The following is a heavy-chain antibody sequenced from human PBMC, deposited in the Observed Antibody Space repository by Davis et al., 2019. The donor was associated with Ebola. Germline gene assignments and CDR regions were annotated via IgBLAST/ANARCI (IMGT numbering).Heavy chain of an antibody. J-gene: IGHJ6*02. V-gene: IGHV3-48*02. Sequence: PGGSLRLSCAASGFTFSSYWMSWVRQAPGKGLEWVSYISSSSSTVYYADSVKGRFTISRDDAKDSLYLQMNSLRDEDTAVFYCARALPHYYYYGMDVWGQGTTVTVSS. CDR3: ARALPHYYYYGMDV. CDR1: GFTFSSYW. CDR2: ISSSSSTV.